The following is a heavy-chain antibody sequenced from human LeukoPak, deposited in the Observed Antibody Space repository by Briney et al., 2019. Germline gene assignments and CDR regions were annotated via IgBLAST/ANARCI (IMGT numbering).Heavy chain of an antibody. V-gene: IGHV6-1*01. Sequence: SQTLSLTCAISGDSVSSNSAAWNWIRQSPSRGLEWLGRTYYRSKWYNDCAVSVKSRITISPDTSKNQFSLQLNSVTPDDTAVYYCARRDGYNYVFDYWGQGTLVTVSS. D-gene: IGHD5-24*01. CDR3: ARRDGYNYVFDY. J-gene: IGHJ4*02. CDR1: GDSVSSNSAA. CDR2: TYYRSKWYN.